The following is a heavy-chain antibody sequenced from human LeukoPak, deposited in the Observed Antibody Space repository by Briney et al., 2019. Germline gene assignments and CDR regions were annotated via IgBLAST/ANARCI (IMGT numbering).Heavy chain of an antibody. J-gene: IGHJ4*02. CDR2: ISYDGSNI. V-gene: IGHV3-30*03. CDR1: GFTFSIYG. Sequence: PGGSLRLSCAASGFTFSIYGMHWVRQAPGKGLEWVAVISYDGSNIYYADSVKGRFTISRDNSKNTLYLQMNSLRDEDTAVYYCARDGLHTGHFDYWGQGTLVTVSS. D-gene: IGHD2-21*01. CDR3: ARDGLHTGHFDY.